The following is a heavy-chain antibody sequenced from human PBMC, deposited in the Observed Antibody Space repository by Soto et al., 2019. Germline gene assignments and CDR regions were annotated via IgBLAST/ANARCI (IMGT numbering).Heavy chain of an antibody. D-gene: IGHD6-19*01. CDR2: ISRSGGTT. Sequence: LRLSCAATGFTFSYSGMNWVRQAPGRGLEWVSTISRSGGTTYYADSVRGRFTISRDNSKNTLYLQIDSLRAEDTAVFYCAKDAGYSSAGHDVFHIWGQGTMVTVSS. J-gene: IGHJ3*02. V-gene: IGHV3-23*01. CDR3: AKDAGYSSAGHDVFHI. CDR1: GFTFSYSG.